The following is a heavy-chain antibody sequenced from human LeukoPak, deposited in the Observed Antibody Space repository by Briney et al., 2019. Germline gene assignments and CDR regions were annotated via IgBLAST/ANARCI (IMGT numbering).Heavy chain of an antibody. V-gene: IGHV3-66*03. CDR3: ARDRAALQDWVEFDP. CDR1: GFRFSDYY. D-gene: IGHD3/OR15-3a*01. Sequence: GGALRLSCAVSGFRFSDYYMSWVRQAPGKGLEWVGLIRDSGEAFYADFVRGRFAISRDESENTLYLQMNSLRVEDTAVYFCARDRAALQDWVEFDPWGQGTPVIVSS. J-gene: IGHJ5*02. CDR2: IRDSGEA.